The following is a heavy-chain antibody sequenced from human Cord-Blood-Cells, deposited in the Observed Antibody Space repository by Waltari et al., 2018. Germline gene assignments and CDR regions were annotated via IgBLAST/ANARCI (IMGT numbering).Heavy chain of an antibody. J-gene: IGHJ6*02. V-gene: IGHV1-18*01. Sequence: QVQLLQSGAEVKKPGASVKVSCKASGYTFTSYGISWVRPAPGQGLEWMGWISAYNGNTNYAQKLQGRVTMTTDTSTSTAYMELRSLRSDDTAVYYCARSCSSTSCYYYYYYGMDVWGQGTTVTVSS. D-gene: IGHD2-2*01. CDR2: ISAYNGNT. CDR3: ARSCSSTSCYYYYYYGMDV. CDR1: GYTFTSYG.